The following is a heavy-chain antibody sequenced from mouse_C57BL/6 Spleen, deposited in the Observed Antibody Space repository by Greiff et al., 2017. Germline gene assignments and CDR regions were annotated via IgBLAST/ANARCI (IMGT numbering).Heavy chain of an antibody. J-gene: IGHJ2*01. CDR3: AREVTTVVAFDY. D-gene: IGHD1-1*01. Sequence: QVQLQQSGAELARPGASVKLSCKASGYTFTSYGISWVKQRTGQGLEWIGEIYPRSGNTYYNEKFKGKATLTADKSSSTAYMELRSLTSEDSAVXFCAREVTTVVAFDYWGQGTTLTVSS. V-gene: IGHV1-81*01. CDR1: GYTFTSYG. CDR2: IYPRSGNT.